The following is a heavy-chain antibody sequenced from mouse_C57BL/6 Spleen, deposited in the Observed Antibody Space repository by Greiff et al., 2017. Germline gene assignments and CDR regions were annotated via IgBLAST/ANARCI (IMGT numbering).Heavy chain of an antibody. CDR1: GYTFTSYW. D-gene: IGHD1-1*01. Sequence: VQLQQPGAELVMPGASVKLSCKASGYTFTSYWMHWVKQRPGQGLEWIGEIDPSDSYTNYNQKFKGKTTLTVDKSSSTAYMQLSSLTAEDSAVYYCARDYYGSSDYAMDYWGQGTSVTVSS. V-gene: IGHV1-69*01. CDR2: IDPSDSYT. CDR3: ARDYYGSSDYAMDY. J-gene: IGHJ4*01.